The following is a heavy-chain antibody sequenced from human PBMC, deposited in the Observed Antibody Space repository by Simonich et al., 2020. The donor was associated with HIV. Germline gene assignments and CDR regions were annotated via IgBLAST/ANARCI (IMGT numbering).Heavy chain of an antibody. CDR3: ARQYSSGWYFWFDP. CDR1: GYRFTSFW. J-gene: IGHJ5*02. CDR2: TYPGNTDT. V-gene: IGHV5-51*01. Sequence: EVQLVQSGAEVKKPGESLKISCKGSGYRFTSFWIGWGRQMPGKGLGGLGITYPGNTDTKYNPSFQGQVTISADKSISTAYLQWSSLKASDTAMYYCARQYSSGWYFWFDPWGQGTLVTVSS. D-gene: IGHD6-19*01.